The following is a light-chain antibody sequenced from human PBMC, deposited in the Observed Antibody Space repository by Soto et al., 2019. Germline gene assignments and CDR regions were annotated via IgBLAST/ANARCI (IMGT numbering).Light chain of an antibody. Sequence: EIVMTQSPATLSVSPGERATLSCRASQSVSSNLAWYQQKPGQAPRLLIYGAFTRANGIPARFSGSGSGTEFTLTISSLQSEDFAVYCCHQYNNWPPWTFGQGANVEIK. CDR1: QSVSSN. J-gene: IGKJ1*01. CDR2: GAF. CDR3: HQYNNWPPWT. V-gene: IGKV3-15*01.